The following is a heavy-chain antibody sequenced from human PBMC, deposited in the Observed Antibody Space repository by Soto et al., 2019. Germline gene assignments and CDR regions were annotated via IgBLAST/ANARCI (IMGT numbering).Heavy chain of an antibody. V-gene: IGHV3-7*01. D-gene: IGHD3-3*01. J-gene: IGHJ3*02. CDR3: ARSLAVRFPGPIFAFDI. Sequence: GGSLRLSCAASGFTFSSYWMSWVRQAPGKGLEWVANIKQDGSEKYYVDSVKGRFTISRDNAKNSLYLQMNSLRAEDTAVYYCARSLAVRFPGPIFAFDIWGQGTMVTVSS. CDR1: GFTFSSYW. CDR2: IKQDGSEK.